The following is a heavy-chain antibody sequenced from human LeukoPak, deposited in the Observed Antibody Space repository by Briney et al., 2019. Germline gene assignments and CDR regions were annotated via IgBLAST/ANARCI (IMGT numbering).Heavy chain of an antibody. J-gene: IGHJ4*02. Sequence: PGGSPRLSCAASGFTFSSYSMNWVRQAPGKGLEWVSSISSSSSYIYYADSVKGRFTISRDNAKNSLYLQMNSLRAEDTAVYYCARVSSSWYRAPIADDYWGQGTLVTVSS. V-gene: IGHV3-21*01. CDR1: GFTFSSYS. CDR3: ARVSSSWYRAPIADDY. D-gene: IGHD6-13*01. CDR2: ISSSSSYI.